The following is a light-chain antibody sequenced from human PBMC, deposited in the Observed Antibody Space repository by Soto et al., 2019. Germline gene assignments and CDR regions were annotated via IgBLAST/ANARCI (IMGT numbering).Light chain of an antibody. V-gene: IGLV1-44*01. CDR1: SSSIGSNS. J-gene: IGLJ1*01. Sequence: QSVLTQPPSASGTPGQRVTISCSGSSSSIGSNSVNWYQQLPRTAPKVLIYTNSQRPSVVPDRFSGSKSCTSASLAISGLQTEDEAAYYCAAWDGSMNVYVFGPGTQVTVL. CDR3: AAWDGSMNVYV. CDR2: TNS.